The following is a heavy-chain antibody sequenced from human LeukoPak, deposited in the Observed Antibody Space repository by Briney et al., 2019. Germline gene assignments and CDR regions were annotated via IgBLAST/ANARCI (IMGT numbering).Heavy chain of an antibody. CDR2: IHNSGRT. CDR3: ARHGTISSESYFDY. Sequence: PSETLSLTCTISGGSISSYYWSWIRQPPGKALEWIGYIHNSGRTNYNPSLKSRVTGFVDTSKNQVSLRLSSVTAADTAVYYCARHGTISSESYFDYWGQGALVAVSS. D-gene: IGHD1-14*01. CDR1: GGSISSYY. V-gene: IGHV4-59*08. J-gene: IGHJ4*02.